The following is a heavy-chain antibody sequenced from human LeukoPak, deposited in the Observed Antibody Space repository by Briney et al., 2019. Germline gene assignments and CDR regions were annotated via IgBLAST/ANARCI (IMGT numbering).Heavy chain of an antibody. Sequence: QTGGSLRLSCAASGFPFSSYAMYWVCQAPGKGLVWVARIHGDGDNISYADSVRGRFTISRDNAKDTLYLHMNSLRPEDTAVYYCARAQVGAPTDLWGQGTLVTVSS. CDR2: IHGDGDNI. D-gene: IGHD1-26*01. CDR3: ARAQVGAPTDL. V-gene: IGHV3-74*01. J-gene: IGHJ5*02. CDR1: GFPFSSYA.